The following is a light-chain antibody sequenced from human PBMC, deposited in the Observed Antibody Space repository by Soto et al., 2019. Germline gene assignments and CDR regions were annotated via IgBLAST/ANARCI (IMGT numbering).Light chain of an antibody. CDR2: GAS. J-gene: IGKJ1*01. Sequence: EIVLTQSPGTLSLSPGKRATLSCRASQSISSSYLAWYQQRPGQAPRLLIYGASSRATGIPDRFSGSGSGTEFTLTISSLQPDDFATYYCQQYNSYSPKAFGQGTKVDIK. CDR1: QSISSSY. V-gene: IGKV3-20*01. CDR3: QQYNSYSPKA.